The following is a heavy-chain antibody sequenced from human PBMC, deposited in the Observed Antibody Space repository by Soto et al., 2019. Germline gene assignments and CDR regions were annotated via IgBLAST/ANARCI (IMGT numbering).Heavy chain of an antibody. V-gene: IGHV3-30*18. D-gene: IGHD3-10*01. J-gene: IGHJ6*02. CDR2: ISYDGSNK. CDR3: AKDLFGDGSGSYEDGMDV. CDR1: GFTFSSYG. Sequence: QVQLVESGGGVVQPGRSLRLSCAASGFTFSSYGMHWVRQAPGKGLEWVAVISYDGSNKYYADSVKGRFTISRDNSKNTLYLQMNSLRAEDTAVYYCAKDLFGDGSGSYEDGMDVWGQGTTVTVSS.